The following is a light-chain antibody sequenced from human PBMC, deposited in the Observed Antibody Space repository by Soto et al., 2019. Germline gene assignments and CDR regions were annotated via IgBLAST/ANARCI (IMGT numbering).Light chain of an antibody. CDR1: QSISRW. V-gene: IGKV1-5*01. J-gene: IGKJ1*01. CDR3: QQYYDYSPT. CDR2: DAS. Sequence: DIQMTQSPSTLSASVRDRVTISCRASQSISRWLACYQQKPSETPKLLIYDASTLGSGVPSRFSGSGSGTEFTLTIRVLQPDDFATYYCQQYYDYSPTFGQGTTVEIK.